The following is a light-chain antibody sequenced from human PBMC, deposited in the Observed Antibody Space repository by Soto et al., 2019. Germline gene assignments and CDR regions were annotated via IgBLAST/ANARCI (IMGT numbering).Light chain of an antibody. CDR2: DVD. CDR3: SSYTNSNTLV. CDR1: SSDVGGYNY. Sequence: QSALTQPASVSGSPGQSITISCTGTSSDVGGYNYVSWYQQYPGKAPKLMIYDVDTRPSGVSNRFSGSKSGNTASLTISGLKPDDEADYYCSSYTNSNTLVFGSGTKLTVL. V-gene: IGLV2-14*01. J-gene: IGLJ1*01.